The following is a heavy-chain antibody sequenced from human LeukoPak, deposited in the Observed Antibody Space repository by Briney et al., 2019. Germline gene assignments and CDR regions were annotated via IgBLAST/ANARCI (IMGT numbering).Heavy chain of an antibody. J-gene: IGHJ3*01. CDR3: ARDLPRVTTFTGGAFDL. CDR1: GYTFTSYG. V-gene: IGHV1-18*01. D-gene: IGHD4-17*01. Sequence: GAAVKVSCKASGYTFTSYGISWGRQAPGQGLEWMGWISAYNGNTNYAQKLQGRVTMTTDTSTSTAYMELWSLRSDDTPVYYCARDLPRVTTFTGGAFDLWGQGTMLPVSS. CDR2: ISAYNGNT.